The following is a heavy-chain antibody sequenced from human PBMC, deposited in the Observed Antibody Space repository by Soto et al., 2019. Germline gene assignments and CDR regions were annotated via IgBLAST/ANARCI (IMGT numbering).Heavy chain of an antibody. J-gene: IGHJ6*02. CDR1: GYTFTSYY. Sequence: XSVKGTCKASGYTFTSYYMHWVRQAPGQGLEWMGIINPSGGSTSYAQKFQGRVTMTRDTSTSTVYMELSSLRSEDTDIYYCAASIFYYGMDVWGQGTTVTVS. CDR3: AASIFYYGMDV. V-gene: IGHV1-46*01. CDR2: INPSGGST.